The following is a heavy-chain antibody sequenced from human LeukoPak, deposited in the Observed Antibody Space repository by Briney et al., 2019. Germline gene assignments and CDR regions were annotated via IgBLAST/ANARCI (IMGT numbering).Heavy chain of an antibody. CDR3: ARLTSRYSSHFDY. CDR1: GFSFSSYW. Sequence: PGGSLRLSCAASGFSFSSYWMSWVRQAPGKGLEWMGIIYPGDSDTRYSPSFRGQVTISADKSISTAYLQWSSLKASDTAMYYCARLTSRYSSHFDYWGQGTLVTVSS. D-gene: IGHD6-19*01. V-gene: IGHV5-51*01. J-gene: IGHJ4*02. CDR2: IYPGDSDT.